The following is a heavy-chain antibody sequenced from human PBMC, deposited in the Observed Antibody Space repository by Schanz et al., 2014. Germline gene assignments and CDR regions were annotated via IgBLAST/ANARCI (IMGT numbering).Heavy chain of an antibody. D-gene: IGHD4-4*01. J-gene: IGHJ5*02. V-gene: IGHV4-59*08. Sequence: QVQLQESGPGLVKPSETLSLTCTVSGGSIRGYYCSWIRQPPGKGLEWIGYVHSSGSTNYNSSLKSRVPISVDPSKTHFPLKLRSVTAADTAVYYCARHLPGGYNNHGWFDPWGQGTLVTVSS. CDR3: ARHLPGGYNNHGWFDP. CDR1: GGSIRGYY. CDR2: VHSSGST.